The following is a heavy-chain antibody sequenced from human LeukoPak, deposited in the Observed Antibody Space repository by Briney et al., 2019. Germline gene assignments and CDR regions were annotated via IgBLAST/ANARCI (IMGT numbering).Heavy chain of an antibody. CDR3: AKIRAATTFDN. CDR2: ISSRGGNT. CDR1: GITFTKAW. Sequence: GGSLRLSCAASGITFTKAWMSWVRQAPGKGLEWVSTISSRGGNTYYSDSVKGRFTISRDNSQNMLYLQMNTLRDEDTAVYYCAKIRAATTFDNWGQGTLVTVSS. D-gene: IGHD4-11*01. J-gene: IGHJ4*02. V-gene: IGHV3-23*01.